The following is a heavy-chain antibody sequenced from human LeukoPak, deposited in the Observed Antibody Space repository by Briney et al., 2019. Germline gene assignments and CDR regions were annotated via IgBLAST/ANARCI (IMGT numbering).Heavy chain of an antibody. CDR3: ARAPVGGYSYGYPDFDY. D-gene: IGHD5-18*01. J-gene: IGHJ4*02. CDR1: GYTFTGYY. V-gene: IGHV1-2*02. CDR2: INPNSGGT. Sequence: ASVKVSCKASGYTFTGYYMHWVRQAPGQGLEWMGWINPNSGGTNYAQKFQGRVTMTRDTSISTAYIELSRLRSDDTAVYYCARAPVGGYSYGYPDFDYWGQGTLVTVSS.